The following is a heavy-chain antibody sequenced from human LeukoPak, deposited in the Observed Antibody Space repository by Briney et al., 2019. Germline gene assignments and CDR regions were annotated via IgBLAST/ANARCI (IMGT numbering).Heavy chain of an antibody. V-gene: IGHV3-23*01. Sequence: PGGSLRLSCAASGFTFSSYAMSWVRQAPGKGLEWVSAISGSGGSTYYADSVKGRFTISRDNSKNTLYLQVNSLRAEDTAVYYCAKVGQLVRYYYYGMDVWGQGTMVTVSS. CDR1: GFTFSSYA. CDR2: ISGSGGST. CDR3: AKVGQLVRYYYYGMDV. D-gene: IGHD6-6*01. J-gene: IGHJ6*02.